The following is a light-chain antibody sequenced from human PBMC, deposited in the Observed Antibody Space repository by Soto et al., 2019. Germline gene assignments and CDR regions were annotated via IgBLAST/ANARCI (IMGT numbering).Light chain of an antibody. Sequence: EIVMTQSPASLSVSPGERATLSCRASQSVSDHLAWYQQKPGQAPRLLMYRASTRATGIPAKFSGSGSGTEFTLTFSSLQSEDSAVYYCQQYYKWPLTFGQGTKVDI. CDR1: QSVSDH. J-gene: IGKJ1*01. CDR3: QQYYKWPLT. V-gene: IGKV3-15*01. CDR2: RAS.